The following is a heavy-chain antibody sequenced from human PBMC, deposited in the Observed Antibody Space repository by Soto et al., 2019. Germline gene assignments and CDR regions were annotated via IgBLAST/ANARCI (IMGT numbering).Heavy chain of an antibody. CDR2: TYYRSRWYN. J-gene: IGHJ4*01. D-gene: IGHD5-18*01. CDR3: ARAHPATVSFDY. V-gene: IGHV6-1*01. CDR1: GDSVSSNSAA. Sequence: SQTLSLTCAISGDSVSSNSAAWNWIRQSPSRGLEWLGRTYYRSRWYNDYAVSVKSRITINPDASKNQFSLQLNSVTPEDTAVYYCARAHPATVSFDYWGQGTLVTVSS.